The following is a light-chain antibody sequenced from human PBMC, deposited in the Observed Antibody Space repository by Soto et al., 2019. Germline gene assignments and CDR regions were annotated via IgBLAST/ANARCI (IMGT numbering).Light chain of an antibody. V-gene: IGKV1-39*01. CDR1: QSISSF. CDR2: AAS. Sequence: DIQMTQSPSSLSASVGDRVTITCRASQSISSFVNWYHQKPGKAPKLLIYAASTLQSGVPSRFTGSGSGTDFALTIRSLQPEDFATYYCQPSYSHQGALGQGTKVEIK. J-gene: IGKJ1*01. CDR3: QPSYSHQGA.